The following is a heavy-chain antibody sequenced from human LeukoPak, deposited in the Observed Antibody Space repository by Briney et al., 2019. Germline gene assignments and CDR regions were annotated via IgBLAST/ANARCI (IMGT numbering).Heavy chain of an antibody. CDR2: IYYSGST. J-gene: IGHJ6*03. CDR1: VGSISSSSYY. D-gene: IGHD6-6*01. CDR3: ARHPSYSSSSGPHYYYMDV. Sequence: SETLSLTCTVSVGSISSSSYYWGWIRQPPGKGLEWIGSIYYSGSTYYNPSLKSRVTISVDTSKNQFSLKLSSVTAADTAVYYCARHPSYSSSSGPHYYYMDVWGKGTTVTVSS. V-gene: IGHV4-39*01.